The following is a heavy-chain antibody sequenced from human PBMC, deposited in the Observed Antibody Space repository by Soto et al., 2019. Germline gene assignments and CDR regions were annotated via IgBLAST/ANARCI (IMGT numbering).Heavy chain of an antibody. Sequence: ASVKVSCKASGGTFSSYAISWVRQAPGQGLEWRGGIIPIFGIANYAQKFQVRVTITADKSTSTAYMELSSLRSEDTAVYYCAREAGSYDAFDIWGQGTMVTVSS. CDR1: GGTFSSYA. CDR2: IIPIFGIA. D-gene: IGHD1-26*01. J-gene: IGHJ3*02. CDR3: AREAGSYDAFDI. V-gene: IGHV1-69*10.